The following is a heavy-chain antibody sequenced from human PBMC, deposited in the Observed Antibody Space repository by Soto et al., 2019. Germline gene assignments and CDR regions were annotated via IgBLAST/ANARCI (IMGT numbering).Heavy chain of an antibody. V-gene: IGHV3-48*02. D-gene: IGHD3-22*01. Sequence: GGSLRLSCVASGFTFSSYSMNWVRQPPGKGLEWVSYISSSGSTIYYTDSVKGRFTISRDNAKNSLYLQMNSLRDEDTAVYYCTRESAYYFGHWGQGSLVTVS. J-gene: IGHJ4*02. CDR1: GFTFSSYS. CDR2: ISSSGSTI. CDR3: TRESAYYFGH.